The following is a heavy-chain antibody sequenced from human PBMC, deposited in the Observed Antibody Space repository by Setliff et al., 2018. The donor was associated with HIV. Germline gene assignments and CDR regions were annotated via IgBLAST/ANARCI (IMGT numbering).Heavy chain of an antibody. D-gene: IGHD2-2*02. Sequence: SETLSLTCTVSDDPINSFYWSWIRQPPGKGLEWIGYIYTSGSTNYNPSLKSRLTISLDTSKNQFSLKLSSVTAADTAVYYCARQERYCTSADCYRYFNYWGQGTLVTVSS. CDR1: DDPINSFY. J-gene: IGHJ4*02. CDR3: ARQERYCTSADCYRYFNY. CDR2: IYTSGST. V-gene: IGHV4-4*09.